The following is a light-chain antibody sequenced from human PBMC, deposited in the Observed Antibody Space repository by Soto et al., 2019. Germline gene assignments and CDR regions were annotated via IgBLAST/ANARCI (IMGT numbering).Light chain of an antibody. Sequence: DIQLTQSPSSVSASVGDRVTFSCRATQDIHKWLAWYQQKPGKAPSLVIYVASSLQSGVPSRFSGTGSGTDFTLTSSRLQPEDSAIYFCQQASSFPITFGQGTRLEIK. V-gene: IGKV1-12*01. J-gene: IGKJ5*01. CDR2: VAS. CDR1: QDIHKW. CDR3: QQASSFPIT.